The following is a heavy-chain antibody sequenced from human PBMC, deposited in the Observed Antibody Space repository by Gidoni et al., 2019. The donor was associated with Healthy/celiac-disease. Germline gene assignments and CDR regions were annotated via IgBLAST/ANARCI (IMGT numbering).Heavy chain of an antibody. CDR2: SYYSGST. J-gene: IGHJ4*02. CDR3: ARTYGDLYYFDY. D-gene: IGHD4-17*01. V-gene: IGHV4-28*01. Sequence: QVQLQESGPGLVKPSDTLSLTCSVSGYSISSSNWWGWIRQPPGKGLEWIGYSYYSGSTYYNPSLKSRGTMSVDTSKNQFSLKLSSGTAVDTAVYYCARTYGDLYYFDYWGQGTLVTVSS. CDR1: GYSISSSNW.